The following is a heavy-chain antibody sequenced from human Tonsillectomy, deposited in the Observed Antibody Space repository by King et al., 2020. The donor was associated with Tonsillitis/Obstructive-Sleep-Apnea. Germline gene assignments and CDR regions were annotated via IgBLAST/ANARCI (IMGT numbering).Heavy chain of an antibody. CDR3: AGARDGGGSVDY. CDR1: GFTVSSNH. V-gene: IGHV3-53*01. Sequence: VQLVESGGGLIQPGGSLRLSCAASGFTVSSNHMSWVRQAPGKGLEWVSVIHSGGTTIYADSVKGRFTISRDSSKNTLYLQMNSLGVEDTAVYYCAGARDGGGSVDYWGQGTLVTVSS. D-gene: IGHD2-15*01. CDR2: IHSGGTT. J-gene: IGHJ4*02.